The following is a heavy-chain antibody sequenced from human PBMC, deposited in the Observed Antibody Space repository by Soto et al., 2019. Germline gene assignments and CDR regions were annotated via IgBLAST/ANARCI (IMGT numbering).Heavy chain of an antibody. CDR1: GYTFTSYA. CDR3: ARDLEWVGAFDI. V-gene: IGHV1-3*01. CDR2: INAGNGNT. Sequence: QVQLVQSGAEVKKPGASVKVSCKASGYTFTSYAMHWVRQAPGQRLEWMGWINAGNGNTKYSQKFQGRVTITRDTSASTAYMELSSLRSEDTAVYYCARDLEWVGAFDIWGQGTMVTVSS. D-gene: IGHD3-3*01. J-gene: IGHJ3*02.